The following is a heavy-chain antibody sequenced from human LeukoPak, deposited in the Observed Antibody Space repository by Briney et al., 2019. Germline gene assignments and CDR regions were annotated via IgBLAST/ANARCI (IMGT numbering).Heavy chain of an antibody. CDR1: GFTFSSYS. CDR3: ARDDYGGNSLGAFDI. CDR2: ISSSSSYI. J-gene: IGHJ3*02. D-gene: IGHD4-17*01. Sequence: GGSLRLSCAASGFTFSSYSVNWVRQAPGKGLEWVSSISSSSSYIYYADSVKGRFTISRDNAKNSLYLQMNSLRAEDTAVYYCARDDYGGNSLGAFDIWGQGTMVTVSS. V-gene: IGHV3-21*01.